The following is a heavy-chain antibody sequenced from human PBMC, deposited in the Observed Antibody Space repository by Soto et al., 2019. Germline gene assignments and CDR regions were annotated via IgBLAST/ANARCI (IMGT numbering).Heavy chain of an antibody. V-gene: IGHV4-30-2*05. CDR3: ARLGGYYQAFDN. CDR1: GGSISSGGYS. J-gene: IGHJ4*02. CDR2: IFHSGST. Sequence: SETLSLTCAVSGGSISSGGYSWSWLRQPPGKGLEWIGYIFHSGSTYYNPSLKSRVTISVDSSKNQFSLKLDSVTAADTAVYYCARLGGYYQAFDNWGQGTLVTVSS. D-gene: IGHD3-3*01.